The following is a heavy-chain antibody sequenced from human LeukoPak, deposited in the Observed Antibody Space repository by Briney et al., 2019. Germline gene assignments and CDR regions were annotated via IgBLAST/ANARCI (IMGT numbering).Heavy chain of an antibody. J-gene: IGHJ5*02. CDR1: GFTFSSYA. CDR2: ISGSGGST. V-gene: IGHV3-23*01. D-gene: IGHD6-19*01. CDR3: AKVFPGYSSGWYEWFDP. Sequence: GGSLRLSCAASGFTFSSYAMSWVRQAPGKGLEWVSAISGSGGSTYYADSVKGRFTISRDNSKNTLYLQMNSLRAEDTAVYYCAKVFPGYSSGWYEWFDPWGQGTLVTVSS.